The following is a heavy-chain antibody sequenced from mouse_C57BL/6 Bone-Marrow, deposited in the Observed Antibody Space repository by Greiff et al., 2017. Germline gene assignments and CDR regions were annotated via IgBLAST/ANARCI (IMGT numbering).Heavy chain of an antibody. D-gene: IGHD1-1*01. CDR2: IHPNSGST. CDR1: GYTFTSYW. Sequence: QVQLQQPGAELVKPGASVKLSCKASGYTFTSYWMHWVKQRPGQGLEWIGMIHPNSGSTNYNEKFKSKATLTVDKSSSTAYMQLSSLTSEDSAVYYCASGVYYYGSFWYFDVWGTGTTVTVSS. V-gene: IGHV1-64*01. CDR3: ASGVYYYGSFWYFDV. J-gene: IGHJ1*03.